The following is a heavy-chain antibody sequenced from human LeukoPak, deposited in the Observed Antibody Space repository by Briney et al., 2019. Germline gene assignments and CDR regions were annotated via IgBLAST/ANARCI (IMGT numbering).Heavy chain of an antibody. D-gene: IGHD3-10*01. CDR1: GFTFSSYA. Sequence: GGSLRLSCAASGFTFSSYAMHWVRQAPGKGLEWVAVISYDGSNKYYADPVKGRFTISRDNSKNTLYLQMNSLRAEDTAVYYCARHAYDLFAGVVMHDAFDIWGQGTMVTVSS. V-gene: IGHV3-30-3*01. CDR3: ARHAYDLFAGVVMHDAFDI. J-gene: IGHJ3*02. CDR2: ISYDGSNK.